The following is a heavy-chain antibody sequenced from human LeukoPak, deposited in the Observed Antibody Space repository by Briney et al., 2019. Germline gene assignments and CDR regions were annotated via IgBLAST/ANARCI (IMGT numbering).Heavy chain of an antibody. J-gene: IGHJ4*02. D-gene: IGHD3-22*01. CDR1: GYTFTGYY. V-gene: IGHV1-2*04. CDR3: ARSSSGITMISNFDY. CDR2: INPNSGGT. Sequence: GASVKVSCKASGYTFTGYYMHWVRQAPGQGLEWMGWINPNSGGTNYAQKFQGWVTMTRDTSISTAYMELSRLRSDDTAVYYCARSSSGITMISNFDYWGQGTLVTVPS.